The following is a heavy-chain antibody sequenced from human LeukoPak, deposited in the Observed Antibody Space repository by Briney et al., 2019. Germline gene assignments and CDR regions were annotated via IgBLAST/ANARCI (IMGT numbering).Heavy chain of an antibody. D-gene: IGHD3-3*01. V-gene: IGHV1-8*01. CDR1: GYTFTSYV. J-gene: IGHJ6*02. CDR3: ARGGGLRFLEWLSHYYYYGMDV. Sequence: ASVKVSCKASGYTFTSYVINWVRQAIGQGLEWMGCLNPNSGNTGYAQKFQGRVTMTMNTSISTAYMELSSLRSEDTAVYYCARGGGLRFLEWLSHYYYYGMDVWGQGTTVTVSS. CDR2: LNPNSGNT.